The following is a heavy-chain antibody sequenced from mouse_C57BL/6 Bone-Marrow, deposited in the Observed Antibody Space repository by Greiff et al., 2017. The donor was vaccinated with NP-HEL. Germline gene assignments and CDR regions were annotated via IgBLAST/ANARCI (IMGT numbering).Heavy chain of an antibody. V-gene: IGHV5-6*02. D-gene: IGHD1-1*01. Sequence: MLVESGGDLVKPGGSLKLSCAASGFTFSSYGMSWVRQTPDKRLEWVATISSGGSYTYYPDSVKGRFTISRDNAKNTLYLQMSSLKSEDTAMYYCARRGSSYDYWGQGTTLTVSS. J-gene: IGHJ2*01. CDR2: ISSGGSYT. CDR1: GFTFSSYG. CDR3: ARRGSSYDY.